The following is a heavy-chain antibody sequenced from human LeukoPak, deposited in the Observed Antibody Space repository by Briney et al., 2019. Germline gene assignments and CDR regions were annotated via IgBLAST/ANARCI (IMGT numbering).Heavy chain of an antibody. CDR2: INHSGST. D-gene: IGHD1-1*01. Sequence: PSETLSLTCAVYGGSLSGYYWSWVRRPPGKGLEWIGEINHSGSTNYNPSLKSRVTISVDTSKNQFSLKLSSVTAADTAVYYCARGRSTTRTTRPKTITWFDPWGQGSLVTVSS. CDR3: ARGRSTTRTTRPKTITWFDP. J-gene: IGHJ5*02. V-gene: IGHV4-34*01. CDR1: GGSLSGYY.